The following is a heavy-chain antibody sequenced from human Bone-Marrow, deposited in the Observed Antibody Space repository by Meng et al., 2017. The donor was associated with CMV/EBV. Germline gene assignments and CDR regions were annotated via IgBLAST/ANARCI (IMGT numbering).Heavy chain of an antibody. CDR3: ARGVRYCSSTSCLWFDY. CDR2: ISSSGSTI. CDR1: GFTFSDYY. D-gene: IGHD2-2*01. J-gene: IGHJ4*02. Sequence: GESLKISCAASGFTFSDYYMSWIRQAPGKGLEWVSYISSSGSTIYYADSVKGRFTISRDNAKNSLYLQMNSLRAEDTAVYYCARGVRYCSSTSCLWFDYWGQGKRVNGAS. V-gene: IGHV3-11*01.